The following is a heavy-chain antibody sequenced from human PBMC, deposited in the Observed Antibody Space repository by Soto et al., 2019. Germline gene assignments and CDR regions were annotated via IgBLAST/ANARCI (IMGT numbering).Heavy chain of an antibody. V-gene: IGHV3-23*01. D-gene: IGHD1-26*01. CDR1: GFTFSSYA. CDR2: ISGSGDST. J-gene: IGHJ4*02. CDR3: AKVVTVGVTEYYFDY. Sequence: EVQLLESGGGLVQPGGSLRLSCAASGFTFSSYAMTWVRQAPGKGLEWVSSISGSGDSTYSAASVKGRFTISRDNSKNALSLQMNNLRAEDTAVYYCAKVVTVGVTEYYFDYWGQGTLVTVSS.